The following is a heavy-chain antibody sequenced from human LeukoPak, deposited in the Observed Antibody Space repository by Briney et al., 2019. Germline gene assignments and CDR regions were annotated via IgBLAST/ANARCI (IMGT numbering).Heavy chain of an antibody. CDR3: AIYTYYYDSSGYKAIDY. Sequence: PSETLSLTCAVYGGSFSGCYWSWIRQPPGKGLEWIGEINHSGSTNYNPSLKSRVTISVDTSKNQFSLKLSSVTAADTAVYYCAIYTYYYDSSGYKAIDYWGQGTLVTVSS. D-gene: IGHD3-22*01. V-gene: IGHV4-34*01. CDR2: INHSGST. J-gene: IGHJ4*02. CDR1: GGSFSGCY.